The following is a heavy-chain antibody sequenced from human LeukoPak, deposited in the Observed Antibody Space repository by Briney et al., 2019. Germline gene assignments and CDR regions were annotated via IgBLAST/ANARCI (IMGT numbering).Heavy chain of an antibody. V-gene: IGHV3-33*01. CDR3: NRGATGEGGFDY. CDR2: IWYDGSN. D-gene: IGHD1-26*01. Sequence: GGSLRLSCAASGFTFSNYGMHWVRQAPGKGLEWVAVIWYDGSNNYADSVKGRFTISRDNSKNTLYPQMTSLRAEDTAVYYCNRGATGEGGFDYWGQGTLVTVSS. J-gene: IGHJ4*02. CDR1: GFTFSNYG.